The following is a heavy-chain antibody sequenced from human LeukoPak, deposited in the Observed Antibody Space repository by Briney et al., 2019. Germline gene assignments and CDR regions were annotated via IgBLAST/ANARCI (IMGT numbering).Heavy chain of an antibody. CDR2: ISWNSGSI. J-gene: IGHJ4*02. CDR1: GFTFDDYA. D-gene: IGHD1-26*01. Sequence: GRSLRLSCAASGFTFDDYAMHWVRQAPGKGLEWVSGISWNSGSIGYSDSVKGRFTISRDNAKNSLYLQMNSLRAEDTALYYCAKDALSGSYLDYWGQGTLVTVSS. CDR3: AKDALSGSYLDY. V-gene: IGHV3-9*01.